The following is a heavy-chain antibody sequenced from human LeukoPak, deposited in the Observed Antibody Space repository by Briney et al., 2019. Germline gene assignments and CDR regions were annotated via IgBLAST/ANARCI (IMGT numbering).Heavy chain of an antibody. CDR2: IYTSGST. CDR3: ARDEEYYYDTSGFDI. J-gene: IGHJ3*02. CDR1: GGSISSYY. Sequence: PSETLSLTCTVSGGSISSYYWSLIRQPAGKGLEWIGRIYTSGSTNYTPSLKSRVTMSVDTFKNQFSLKLSSVTAADTAVYYCARDEEYYYDTSGFDIWGQGTMVTVSS. D-gene: IGHD3-22*01. V-gene: IGHV4-4*07.